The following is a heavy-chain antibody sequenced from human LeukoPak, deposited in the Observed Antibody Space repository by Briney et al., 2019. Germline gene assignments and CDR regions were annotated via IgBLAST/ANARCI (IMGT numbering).Heavy chain of an antibody. CDR3: ARRGIAAAGYDY. D-gene: IGHD6-13*01. CDR1: GGSISSYY. J-gene: IGHJ4*02. Sequence: SEALSLTCTVSGGSISSYYWSWIRQPPGKGLEWIGYIYYSGTTNYNPSLKSRVTILVDTSKNQFSLNLSSVTAADTAVYYCARRGIAAAGYDYWGQGTLVTVSS. V-gene: IGHV4-59*08. CDR2: IYYSGTT.